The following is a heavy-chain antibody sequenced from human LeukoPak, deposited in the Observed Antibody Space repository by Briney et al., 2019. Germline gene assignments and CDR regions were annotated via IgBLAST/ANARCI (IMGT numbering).Heavy chain of an antibody. Sequence: GGSLRLSCAASGFTFSSYGMHWVRQAPGKGLEWVAFIRYDGSNKYYADSVKGRFTISRDNSKNTLSLQMNSLRAEDTAVYYCARVPLAVAGPSYYYYYMDVWGKGTTVTVSS. CDR3: ARVPLAVAGPSYYYYYMDV. CDR1: GFTFSSYG. V-gene: IGHV3-30*02. J-gene: IGHJ6*03. D-gene: IGHD6-19*01. CDR2: IRYDGSNK.